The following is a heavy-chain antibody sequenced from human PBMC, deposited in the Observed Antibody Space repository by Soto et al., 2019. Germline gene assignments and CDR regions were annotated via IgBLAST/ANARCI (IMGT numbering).Heavy chain of an antibody. D-gene: IGHD6-19*01. V-gene: IGHV3-23*01. CDR1: GFTFSSYA. J-gene: IGHJ6*02. CDR2: ISVYGDNT. Sequence: GGSLRLSWAASGFTFSSYAMSWVRQAPGKGLEWVATISVYGDNTYYADSVKGRFTISRDNSKNTLYLQMNSLRAEDTAVYYCARYSGWSHYYGVDVWGQGTTVTVSS. CDR3: ARYSGWSHYYGVDV.